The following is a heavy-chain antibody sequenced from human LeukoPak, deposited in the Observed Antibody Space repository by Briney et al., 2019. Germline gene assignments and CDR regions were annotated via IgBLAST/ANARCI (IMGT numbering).Heavy chain of an antibody. CDR1: GFTFSSYA. CDR3: ASSRHTYYDYVWGSHRLYYFDY. CDR2: IKQDGSEK. V-gene: IGHV3-7*01. Sequence: GGSLRLSCAASGFTFSSYAMSWVRQAPGKGLEWVANIKQDGSEKYYVDSVEGRFTISRDNAKNSLYLQMNSLGAEDTAVYYCASSRHTYYDYVWGSHRLYYFDYWGQGTLVTVSS. J-gene: IGHJ4*02. D-gene: IGHD3-16*01.